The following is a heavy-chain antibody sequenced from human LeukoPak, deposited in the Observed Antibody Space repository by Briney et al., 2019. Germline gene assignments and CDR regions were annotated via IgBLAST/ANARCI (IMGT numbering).Heavy chain of an antibody. V-gene: IGHV3-23*03. CDR1: GFTFSRYA. J-gene: IGHJ4*02. CDR2: ITSGSST. Sequence: GGSLRLSCAASGFTFSRYAMTWVRRAPGKGLEWVSVITSGSSTYYADSVKGRFTISRENSKNTLYLQMNSLRAEDTAVYYCATYCSGPTFYSGMVYWGQGTLVTVSS. D-gene: IGHD2/OR15-2a*01. CDR3: ATYCSGPTFYSGMVY.